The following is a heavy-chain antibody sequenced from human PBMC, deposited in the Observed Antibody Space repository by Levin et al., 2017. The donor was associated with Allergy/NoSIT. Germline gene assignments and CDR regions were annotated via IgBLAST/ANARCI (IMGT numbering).Heavy chain of an antibody. CDR3: ARILRTRGWWGAFDI. CDR2: IYPGDSDT. V-gene: IGHV5-51*01. J-gene: IGHJ3*02. Sequence: GGSLRLSCKGSGYSFTSYWIGWVRQMPGKGLEWMGIIYPGDSDTRYSPSFQGQVTISADKSISTAYLQWSSLKASDTAMYYCARILRTRGWWGAFDIWGQGTMVTVSS. D-gene: IGHD2-15*01. CDR1: GYSFTSYW.